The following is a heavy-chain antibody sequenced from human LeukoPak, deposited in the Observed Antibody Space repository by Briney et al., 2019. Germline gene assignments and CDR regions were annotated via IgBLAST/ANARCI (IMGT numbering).Heavy chain of an antibody. V-gene: IGHV3-73*01. CDR2: IRSKPNSYAT. CDR1: GFTFSGSA. D-gene: IGHD2-2*01. CDR3: SSHCSSTNCYLFY. J-gene: IGHJ4*02. Sequence: GGSLRLSCAASGFTFSGSAMHWVRQASGKGLEWLSRIRSKPNSYATAYAASVKGRFTLSRDDSKNTAYLQMDSLKIEDTAVYYCSSHCSSTNCYLFYWGQGTLVTVSS.